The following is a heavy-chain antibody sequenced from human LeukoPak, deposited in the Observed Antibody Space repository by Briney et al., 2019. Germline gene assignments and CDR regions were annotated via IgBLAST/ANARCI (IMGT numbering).Heavy chain of an antibody. CDR2: IIPIFGTA. CDR3: ARARYRIAAAGSYYYYYYMDV. Sequence: SVKVSCKASGGTFSSYAISWVRQAPGQGLEWMGGIIPIFGTANYAQKFQGRVTITADKSTSTAYMELSSLRSEDTAVYYCARARYRIAAAGSYYYYYYMDVWGKGTTVTVSS. CDR1: GGTFSSYA. J-gene: IGHJ6*03. V-gene: IGHV1-69*06. D-gene: IGHD6-13*01.